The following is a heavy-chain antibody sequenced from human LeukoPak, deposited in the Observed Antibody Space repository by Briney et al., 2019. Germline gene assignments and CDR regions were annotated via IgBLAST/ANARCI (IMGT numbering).Heavy chain of an antibody. CDR2: INPSGGST. V-gene: IGHV1-46*01. Sequence: ASVKVSCKASGYTFTSYYMHWVRQAPGQGLEWMGIINPSGGSTSYAQKFQGRVTITADESTSTAYMELSSLRSEDTAVYYCARAKWIQLWLPFDYWGQGTLVTVSS. CDR1: GYTFTSYY. CDR3: ARAKWIQLWLPFDY. J-gene: IGHJ4*02. D-gene: IGHD5-18*01.